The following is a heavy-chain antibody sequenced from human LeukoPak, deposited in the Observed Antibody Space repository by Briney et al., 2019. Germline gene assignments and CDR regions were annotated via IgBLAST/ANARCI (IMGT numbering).Heavy chain of an antibody. V-gene: IGHV3-43D*03. J-gene: IGHJ4*02. CDR3: AKDMGVVGATPGFDY. D-gene: IGHD1-26*01. CDR2: ISWDGGST. Sequence: GGSLRLSCAASGFTFDDYAMHWVRQAPGKGLEWVSLISWDGGSTYYADSVKGRYTISRDNSKNSLYLQMNSLRAEDTALYYCAKDMGVVGATPGFDYWGQGTPVTVSS. CDR1: GFTFDDYA.